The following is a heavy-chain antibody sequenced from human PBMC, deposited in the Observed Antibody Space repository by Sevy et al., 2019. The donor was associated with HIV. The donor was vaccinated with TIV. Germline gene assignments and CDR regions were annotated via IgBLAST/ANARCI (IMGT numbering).Heavy chain of an antibody. V-gene: IGHV3-49*03. D-gene: IGHD5-12*01. CDR1: GFTFGDYA. CDR2: IRRNSHEPYGGTT. Sequence: GGSLRLSCTSSGFTFGDYAMSWFRQAPGKGLEWVAFIRRNSHEPYGGTTEYAASVKGRFTISRDDSKRIAYLQMNSLKTEDTAVYYCTRALATADTPEYYFDYWGRGILVTVSS. CDR3: TRALATADTPEYYFDY. J-gene: IGHJ4*02.